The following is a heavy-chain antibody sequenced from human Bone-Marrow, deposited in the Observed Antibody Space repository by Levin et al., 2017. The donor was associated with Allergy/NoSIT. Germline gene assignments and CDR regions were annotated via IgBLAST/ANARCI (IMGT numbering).Heavy chain of an antibody. Sequence: LSLTCAASGFTFSVSAMHWVRPASGKGLEWVGRIRSKANNYAPAYAASVEGRFSVSRDDSKNTAYLQMNGLKTEDTAVYYCTIPSDSTTYWGQGTLVTVSS. J-gene: IGHJ4*02. D-gene: IGHD2-21*02. V-gene: IGHV3-73*01. CDR1: GFTFSVSA. CDR3: TIPSDSTTY. CDR2: IRSKANNYAP.